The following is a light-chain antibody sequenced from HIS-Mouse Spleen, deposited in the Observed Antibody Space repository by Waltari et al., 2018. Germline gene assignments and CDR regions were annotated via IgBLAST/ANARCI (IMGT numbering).Light chain of an antibody. CDR1: ALPKKY. Sequence: SYELTQPPSESVSPGHTARITCSGDALPKKYASWYQQQSGQAPVLVIYEDSKRPSGMPERFSGSSSGTMATLTISGAQVEDEADYYCYSTDSSGNHRVFGGGTKLTVL. J-gene: IGLJ2*01. V-gene: IGLV3-10*01. CDR2: EDS. CDR3: YSTDSSGNHRV.